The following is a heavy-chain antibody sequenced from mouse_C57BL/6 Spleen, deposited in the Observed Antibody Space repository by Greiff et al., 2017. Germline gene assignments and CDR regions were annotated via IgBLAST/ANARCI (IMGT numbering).Heavy chain of an antibody. V-gene: IGHV1-69*01. D-gene: IGHD1-1*01. J-gene: IGHJ2*01. CDR3: ARDYYGSRGFDY. CDR1: GYTFTSYW. CDR2: IDPSDSYT. Sequence: VQLQQPGAELVMPGASVKLSCKASGYTFTSYWMHWVKQRPGQGLEWIGEIDPSDSYTNYNQKFKGKSTLTVDKSSSTAYMQLSSLTSEDSAVYYCARDYYGSRGFDYWGQGTTLTVSS.